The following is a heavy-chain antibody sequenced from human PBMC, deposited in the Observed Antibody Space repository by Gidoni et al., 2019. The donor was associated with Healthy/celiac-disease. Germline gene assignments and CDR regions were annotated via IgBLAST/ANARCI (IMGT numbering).Heavy chain of an antibody. V-gene: IGHV3-30*04. Sequence: VQLVESGGGVVQPGRSLRLSCAASGFTFSRYAMHWVRQAPGKGLEWVAVISYDGSNKYYADSVKGRFTISRDNSKNTLYLQMNSLRAEDTAVYYCARGEGHSGSYKTFDYWGQGTLVTVSS. D-gene: IGHD1-26*01. CDR3: ARGEGHSGSYKTFDY. CDR2: ISYDGSNK. J-gene: IGHJ4*02. CDR1: GFTFSRYA.